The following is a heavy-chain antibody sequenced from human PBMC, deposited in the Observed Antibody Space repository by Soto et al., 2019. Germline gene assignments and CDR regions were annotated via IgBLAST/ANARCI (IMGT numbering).Heavy chain of an antibody. V-gene: IGHV3-48*02. J-gene: IGHJ6*02. D-gene: IGHD2-2*01. CDR3: VRGSYDVILLPAAIVDFHNDF. CDR1: GFTFRRYS. Sequence: PGGSLRLSCAASGFTFRRYSMNWVRQAPGKGLEWVSYIRSDSKTIYYADSVKGRFTISRDNAKNSLYLQMNSLRDEDTAVYYCVRGSYDVILLPAAIVDFHNDFWGQGTTVTVAS. CDR2: IRSDSKTI.